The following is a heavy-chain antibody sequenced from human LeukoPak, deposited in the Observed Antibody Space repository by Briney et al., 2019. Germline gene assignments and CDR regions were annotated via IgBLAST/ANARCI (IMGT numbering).Heavy chain of an antibody. CDR1: GYSFTFHW. J-gene: IGHJ4*02. CDR3: ARHVGSRVVGASDY. V-gene: IGHV5-51*01. Sequence: GESLNISCKGFGYSFTFHWIAWVRQMPGKGLEWMGIIYPGDSDTRYSPSFQGQVTISVDKSISTAYLQWSSLKASDTATYYCARHVGSRVVGASDYWGQGTLVTVSS. D-gene: IGHD2-15*01. CDR2: IYPGDSDT.